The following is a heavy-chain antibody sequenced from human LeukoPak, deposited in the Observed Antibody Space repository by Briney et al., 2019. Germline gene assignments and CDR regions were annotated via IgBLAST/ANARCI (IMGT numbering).Heavy chain of an antibody. CDR1: GFTFSSYS. CDR2: ISSSSSYI. CDR3: ARDSLGGNWFGELLPPSNWFDP. V-gene: IGHV3-21*01. D-gene: IGHD3-10*01. J-gene: IGHJ5*02. Sequence: PGGSLRLSCAASGFTFSSYSMNWVRQVPGKGLEWVSSISSSSSYIYYADSVKGRFTISREDAKTSLYLQMNSLSAEDTAVYYCARDSLGGNWFGELLPPSNWFDPWGQGTLVTVSS.